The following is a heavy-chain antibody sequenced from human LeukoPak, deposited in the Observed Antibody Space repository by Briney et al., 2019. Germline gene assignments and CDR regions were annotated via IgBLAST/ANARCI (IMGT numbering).Heavy chain of an antibody. CDR1: GFTFSSYA. CDR3: ARDKSGVGSGAFDI. Sequence: GGSLRLSCAASGFTFSSYAMSWVRQAPGKGLEWVAVIWYDGSNKYYADSVKGRFTISRDNSKNTLYLQMNSLRAEDTAVYYCARDKSGVGSGAFDIWGQGTMVTVSS. CDR2: IWYDGSNK. J-gene: IGHJ3*02. D-gene: IGHD3-10*01. V-gene: IGHV3-33*08.